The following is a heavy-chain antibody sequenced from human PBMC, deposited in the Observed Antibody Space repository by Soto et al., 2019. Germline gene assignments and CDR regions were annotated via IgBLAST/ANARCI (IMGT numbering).Heavy chain of an antibody. J-gene: IGHJ4*02. Sequence: EVQLLESGGDLVQPGGSLRLSCAASGLTFSNCAMSWVRQAPGKGWEWISAMRGSGGTYYADSEKGRFTVSRDNSTNTLYFHMNSLSAEDTALYYCARDAPYSNSWADFDSWGQGPLVTVTS. CDR2: MRGSGGT. D-gene: IGHD4-4*01. CDR1: GLTFSNCA. V-gene: IGHV3-23*01. CDR3: ARDAPYSNSWADFDS.